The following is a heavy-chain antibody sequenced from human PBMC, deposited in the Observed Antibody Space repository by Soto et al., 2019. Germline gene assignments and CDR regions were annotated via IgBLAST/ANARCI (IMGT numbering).Heavy chain of an antibody. J-gene: IGHJ4*02. CDR2: IYWDDDK. D-gene: IGHD3-3*01. CDR3: AHRILRTVFGLVTTTAIYFDF. V-gene: IGHV2-5*02. Sequence: QITLKESGPTVVKPTEPLTLTCTFSGFSLTTSGVGVGWVRQSPGKAPEWLALIYWDDDKRYSTSLKSKLTIPKDTSKNQVVPTMADVDPADTATYYCAHRILRTVFGLVTTTAIYFDFWGQGTPVVVSS. CDR1: GFSLTTSGVG.